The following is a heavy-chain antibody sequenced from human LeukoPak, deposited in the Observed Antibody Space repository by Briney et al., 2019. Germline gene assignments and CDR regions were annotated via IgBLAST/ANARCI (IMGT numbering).Heavy chain of an antibody. Sequence: VQPGGSLRLSCAASGFTFDDYAMHWVRQAPGMGLEWVSLISGDGGSTYYADSVKGRFTISRDNSKNSLYLQMNSLRTEDTALYYCAKDKGSPYSSGWYSYGMDVWGQGTTVTVSS. CDR2: ISGDGGST. CDR3: AKDKGSPYSSGWYSYGMDV. D-gene: IGHD6-19*01. V-gene: IGHV3-43*02. J-gene: IGHJ6*02. CDR1: GFTFDDYA.